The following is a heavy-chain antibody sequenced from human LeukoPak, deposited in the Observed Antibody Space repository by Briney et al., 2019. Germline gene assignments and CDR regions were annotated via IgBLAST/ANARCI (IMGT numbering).Heavy chain of an antibody. CDR2: ITGGSNYI. D-gene: IGHD5-24*01. CDR3: AREYNAAFDI. J-gene: IGHJ3*02. CDR1: GFTFSSYS. Sequence: GGSLRLSCAASGFTFSSYSMNWVRQAPGKGLEWVSSITGGSNYIFYADSVKGRFTISRDNAKNSLSLQMNSLRAEDTAVYYCAREYNAAFDIWGQGTMGTVSS. V-gene: IGHV3-21*01.